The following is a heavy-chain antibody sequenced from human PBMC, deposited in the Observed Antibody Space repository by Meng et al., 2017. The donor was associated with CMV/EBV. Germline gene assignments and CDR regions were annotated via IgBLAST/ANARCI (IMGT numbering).Heavy chain of an antibody. Sequence: GESLKISCAASGFTFSNYSMNWVRQAPGKGLEWVSSISSSSSYIYSADSVKGRFTISRDNAKNSLYLQMNSLRSEDTAVYYCARDLSNYDILTGYQYYYYGMDVWGQGTTVTVSS. CDR2: ISSSSSYI. CDR3: ARDLSNYDILTGYQYYYYGMDV. D-gene: IGHD3-9*01. V-gene: IGHV3-21*01. J-gene: IGHJ6*02. CDR1: GFTFSNYS.